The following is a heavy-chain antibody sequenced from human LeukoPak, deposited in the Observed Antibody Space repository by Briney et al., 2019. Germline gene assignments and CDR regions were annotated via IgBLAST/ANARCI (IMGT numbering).Heavy chain of an antibody. CDR1: GGSISSYY. CDR3: ARDSHGRDNWYFDL. V-gene: IGHV4-59*01. CDR2: IFYSGTT. D-gene: IGHD3-10*02. Sequence: SETLSLTCTVSGGSISSYYWSWLRQPPGKGLEWIGYIFYSGTTHYNPSLKSRVTISVDTSKNQFSLRLSSVTAADTAVYYCARDSHGRDNWYFDLWGRGTLVTVSS. J-gene: IGHJ2*01.